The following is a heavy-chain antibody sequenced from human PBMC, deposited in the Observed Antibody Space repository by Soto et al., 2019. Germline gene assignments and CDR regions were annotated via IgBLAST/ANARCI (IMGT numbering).Heavy chain of an antibody. CDR3: ARVSCSGTSCYGFEY. V-gene: IGHV3-66*01. Sequence: EVQLVESGGGLVQPGGSLRLSCAVSGLTVSTNFMSWVRRAPGKGLEWVSVVYAGGVTNYADSVKGRFTISRDNSKNTLFLQMNRLRGEDTAVYYRARVSCSGTSCYGFEYWGQGTLVTVSS. CDR1: GLTVSTNF. CDR2: VYAGGVT. J-gene: IGHJ4*02. D-gene: IGHD2-2*01.